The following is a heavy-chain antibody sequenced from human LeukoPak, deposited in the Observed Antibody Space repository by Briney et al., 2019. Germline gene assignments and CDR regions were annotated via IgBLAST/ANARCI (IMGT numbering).Heavy chain of an antibody. CDR1: GFTFSSYA. V-gene: IGHV3-23*01. CDR2: IGGSGDTT. D-gene: IGHD6-13*01. CDR3: AKSGGAYSSSWYLYFDY. J-gene: IGHJ4*02. Sequence: PGWSLRLSCAASGFTFSSYAMTWVRQAPGKGLDWASTIGGSGDTTSYADSVKGRFTISRDISKNTLFLQMNSLRAEDTAVYYCAKSGGAYSSSWYLYFDYWGQGTLVTVSS.